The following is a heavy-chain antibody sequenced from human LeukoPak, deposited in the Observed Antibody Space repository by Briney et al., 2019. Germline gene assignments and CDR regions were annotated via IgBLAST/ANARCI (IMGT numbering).Heavy chain of an antibody. D-gene: IGHD2-2*01. CDR3: ARDTAASPFDY. CDR1: GFTFSSYS. CDR2: ISSSSSYI. V-gene: IGHV3-21*01. J-gene: IGHJ4*02. Sequence: GGSLRLSCAASGFTFSSYSMTWVRQAPGKGLEWVSSISSSSSYIYYADSVKGRFTISRDNAKNSLYLQMNSLRAEDTAVYYCARDTAASPFDYWGQGTLVTVSS.